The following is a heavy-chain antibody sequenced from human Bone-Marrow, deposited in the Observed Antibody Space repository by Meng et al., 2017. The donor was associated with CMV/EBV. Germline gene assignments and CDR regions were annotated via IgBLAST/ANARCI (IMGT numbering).Heavy chain of an antibody. J-gene: IGHJ4*02. V-gene: IGHV3-30*04. D-gene: IGHD3-10*01. Sequence: GGSLRLSCAASGFTFSSYAMHWVRQAPGKGLEWVAVISYDGSNKYYADSVKGRFTISRDNSKNTLYLQMNSLRAEDTAVYYCARDYYGSGSHDYWGQGSLVTVSS. CDR3: ARDYYGSGSHDY. CDR1: GFTFSSYA. CDR2: ISYDGSNK.